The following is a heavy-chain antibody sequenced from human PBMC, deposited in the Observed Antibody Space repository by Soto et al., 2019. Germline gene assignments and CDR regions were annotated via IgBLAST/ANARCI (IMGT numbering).Heavy chain of an antibody. V-gene: IGHV5-10-1*01. CDR1: GYSFTSYW. D-gene: IGHD6-13*01. J-gene: IGHJ3*02. CDR2: IDPSDSYT. Sequence: PGESLKISCKGSGYSFTSYWISWVRQMPGKGLEWMGRIDPSDSYTNYSPSFQGHVTISADKSISTAYLQWSGLKASDTSMYYCARQRIEAAFDAFDIWGQGTMVTVSS. CDR3: ARQRIEAAFDAFDI.